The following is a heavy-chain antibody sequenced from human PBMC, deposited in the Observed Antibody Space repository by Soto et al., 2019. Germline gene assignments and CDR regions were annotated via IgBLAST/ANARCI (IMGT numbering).Heavy chain of an antibody. D-gene: IGHD3-10*01. CDR3: ARLIWFGEFEGAFDI. Sequence: SETLSLTCTVSGGSISSSSYYRGWIRQPPGKGLEWIGSIYYSGSTYYNPSLKSRVTISVDTSKNQFSLKLSSVTAADTAVYYCARLIWFGEFEGAFDIWGQGTMVTVSS. V-gene: IGHV4-39*01. CDR2: IYYSGST. CDR1: GGSISSSSYY. J-gene: IGHJ3*02.